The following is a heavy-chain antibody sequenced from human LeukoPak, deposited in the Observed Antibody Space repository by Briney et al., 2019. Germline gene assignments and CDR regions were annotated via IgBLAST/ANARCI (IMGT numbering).Heavy chain of an antibody. D-gene: IGHD3-10*01. CDR3: ARGGYYYGSGSYSHYYYYGMDV. CDR1: GYTFTSYD. Sequence: ASVKVSCKASGYTFTSYDIDWVRQATGQGLEWMGWMNPNSGNTGYAQKFQGRVTMTRNTSISTAYMELSSLRSEDTAVYYCARGGYYYGSGSYSHYYYYGMDVWGQGTTVTVSS. CDR2: MNPNSGNT. V-gene: IGHV1-8*01. J-gene: IGHJ6*02.